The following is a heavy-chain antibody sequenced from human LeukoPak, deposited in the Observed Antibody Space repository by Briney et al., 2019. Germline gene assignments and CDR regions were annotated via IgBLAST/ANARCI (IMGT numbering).Heavy chain of an antibody. CDR2: ISSSGSTI. J-gene: IGHJ6*03. V-gene: IGHV3-11*01. CDR1: GFTFSDYY. D-gene: IGHD3-10*01. Sequence: PGGSLRLSCAASGFTFSDYYMSWIRQAPGKGLEWISYISSSGSTIYYADSVKGRFTISRDNAKNSLYLQMNSLRAEDTAVYYRARGLAYGSGSYYDSRPNYYYYYMDVWGKGTTVTISS. CDR3: ARGLAYGSGSYYDSRPNYYYYYMDV.